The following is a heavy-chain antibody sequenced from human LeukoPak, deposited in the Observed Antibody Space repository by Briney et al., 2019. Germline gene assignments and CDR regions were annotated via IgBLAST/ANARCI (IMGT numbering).Heavy chain of an antibody. CDR2: IYPGDSDT. CDR1: GYTFRYYW. J-gene: IGHJ4*02. D-gene: IGHD3-9*01. V-gene: IGHV5-51*01. CDR3: ARPLNNYDILTGPVFDC. Sequence: GESLKISCTGSGYTFRYYWIGWVRQMPGKGLEWMGIIYPGDSDTRYSPSFQGQVTISADKSISTAYLQWSSLKASDTAMYYCARPLNNYDILTGPVFDCWGQGTLVTVSS.